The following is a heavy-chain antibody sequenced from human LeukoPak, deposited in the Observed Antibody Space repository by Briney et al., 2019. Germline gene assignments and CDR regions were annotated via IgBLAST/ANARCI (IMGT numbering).Heavy chain of an antibody. V-gene: IGHV5-51*01. CDR1: GYRFTDYW. D-gene: IGHD3-10*01. CDR2: IYPGDSDS. CDR3: ARTSMVRGVVYWFDP. Sequence: GESLKISCKGSGYRFTDYWIAWVRQLPGKGLEWMGIIYPGDSDSRYSPSFQGQVTFSADKSISTAYLQWSSLKASDTAMYYCARTSMVRGVVYWFDPWGQGTLVTVSS. J-gene: IGHJ5*02.